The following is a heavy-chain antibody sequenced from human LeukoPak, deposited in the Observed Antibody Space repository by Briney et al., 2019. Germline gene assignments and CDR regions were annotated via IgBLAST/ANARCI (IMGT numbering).Heavy chain of an antibody. CDR1: GFTFSSYA. CDR2: IPYDGSNK. V-gene: IGHV3-30*04. J-gene: IGHJ4*02. Sequence: GGSLRLSCAASGFTFSSYAMHWVRQAPGKGLEWVAVIPYDGSNKYYADSVKGRFTISRDNSKNTLYLQMNSLRAEDTAVYYCARAPRGSSSWYYFDYWGQGTLVTVSS. D-gene: IGHD6-13*01. CDR3: ARAPRGSSSWYYFDY.